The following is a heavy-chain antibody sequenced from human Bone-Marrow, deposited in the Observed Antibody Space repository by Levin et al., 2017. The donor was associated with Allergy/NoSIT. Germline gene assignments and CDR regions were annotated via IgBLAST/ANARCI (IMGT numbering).Heavy chain of an antibody. CDR1: GISFSAYG. Sequence: GGSLRLSCATSGISFSAYGMHWVRQAPGKGLEWVAFIWYDGRDEYYTDSVKGRFAISRDNFKNTVYLQMNILRDEDTALYYCAGQFQGFCNGDTCWPEPSYDMDVWGKGTTVIVSS. D-gene: IGHD2-8*01. J-gene: IGHJ6*03. CDR2: IWYDGRDE. CDR3: AGQFQGFCNGDTCWPEPSYDMDV. V-gene: IGHV3-33*01.